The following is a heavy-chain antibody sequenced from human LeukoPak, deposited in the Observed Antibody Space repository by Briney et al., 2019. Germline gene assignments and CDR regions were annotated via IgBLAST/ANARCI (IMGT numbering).Heavy chain of an antibody. D-gene: IGHD3-22*01. J-gene: IGHJ4*02. CDR2: ISGSGGST. Sequence: GGYLRLSCAASGFTFSNYAMSWVRQAPGKGLEWVSAISGSGGSTYYADSVKGRFTISRDNSKNTLYLQMNSLRAEDTAVYYCAKNYDSSGYYVEYWGQGTLVTVSS. CDR1: GFTFSNYA. V-gene: IGHV3-23*01. CDR3: AKNYDSSGYYVEY.